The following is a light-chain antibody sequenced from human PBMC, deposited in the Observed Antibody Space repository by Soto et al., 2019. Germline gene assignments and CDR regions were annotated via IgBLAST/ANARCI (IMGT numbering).Light chain of an antibody. CDR1: QSVSSY. Sequence: EIVLTQSPATLSLSPGERATLSCRASQSVSSYLAWYQQKPGQAPRLLIYDASNRATGIPARFSGSGYGTDFTLTISSREPEDLEGEYCQQRSNWPFFGGGTKVEIK. CDR3: QQRSNWPF. J-gene: IGKJ4*01. V-gene: IGKV3-11*01. CDR2: DAS.